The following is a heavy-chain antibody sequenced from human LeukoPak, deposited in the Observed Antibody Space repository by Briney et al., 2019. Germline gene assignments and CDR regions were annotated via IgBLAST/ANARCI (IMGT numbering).Heavy chain of an antibody. CDR3: ASGLVTGVYDF. J-gene: IGHJ4*02. Sequence: PGGSLRLSCAVSGFTFSNYGMHWVRQAPGKGLEWVAIIWYDGNNKYYADSLEGRFTISRDNSKNMLYLQMNSLKVEDTAVYYRASGLVTGVYDFWGQGTLVTVSS. V-gene: IGHV3-33*01. D-gene: IGHD2-21*02. CDR1: GFTFSNYG. CDR2: IWYDGNNK.